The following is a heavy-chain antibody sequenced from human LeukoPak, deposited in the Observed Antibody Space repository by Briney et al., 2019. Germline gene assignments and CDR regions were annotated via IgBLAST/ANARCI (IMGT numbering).Heavy chain of an antibody. CDR2: ISYDGSNK. V-gene: IGHV3-30*03. D-gene: IGHD3-10*01. CDR3: ARSGDGPLYGMDV. J-gene: IGHJ6*02. Sequence: GRSLRLSCAASGFTFSSYGMHWVRQAPGKGLEWVAVISYDGSNKYYADSVKGRFTISRDNSKNTLYLQMNSLRAEDTAVYYCARSGDGPLYGMDVWGQGTTVTVSS. CDR1: GFTFSSYG.